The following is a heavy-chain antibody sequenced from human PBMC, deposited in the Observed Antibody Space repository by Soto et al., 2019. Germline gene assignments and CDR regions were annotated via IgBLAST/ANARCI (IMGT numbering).Heavy chain of an antibody. J-gene: IGHJ4*02. CDR1: GFTFSTFG. Sequence: QVQLVESGGGVVQPGRSLRLSCTASGFTFSTFGMHWVRQAPGKGLEWVAVISYAGRKKYYADSVRGRFTISTDNSNNTLYLQMDSLRPDDTSVYYCAKERPLYCSGGSCTFDYWGQGTLVTVSS. V-gene: IGHV3-30*18. D-gene: IGHD2-15*01. CDR3: AKERPLYCSGGSCTFDY. CDR2: ISYAGRKK.